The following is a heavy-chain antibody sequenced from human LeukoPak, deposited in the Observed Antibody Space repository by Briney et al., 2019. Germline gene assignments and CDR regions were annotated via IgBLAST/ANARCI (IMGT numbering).Heavy chain of an antibody. CDR2: IIPIFGTA. CDR1: GGTFSSYA. CDR3: ASGRVATFDY. Sequence: GSSVKVSCKASGGTFSSYAIIWVRQAPGQGLEWMGGIIPIFGTANYAQKFQGRVTITTDESTSTAYMELSSLRSEDTAVYYCASGRVATFDYWGQGTLVTVSS. V-gene: IGHV1-69*05. J-gene: IGHJ4*02. D-gene: IGHD5-12*01.